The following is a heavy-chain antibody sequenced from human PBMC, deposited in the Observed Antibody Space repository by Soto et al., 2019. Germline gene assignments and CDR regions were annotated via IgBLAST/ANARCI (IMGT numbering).Heavy chain of an antibody. D-gene: IGHD2-21*01. Sequence: QVQLQESGPGLVKPSETLSLTCTVSGGSVSSGSYYWSWIRQPPGKGLEWIGYIYYSGSTNYNPSLKSRVTISVDTSKNQFSLKLSSVTAADTAVYYCARVGRMATSLFLWGACDGGWFDPWGQGTLVSVSS. J-gene: IGHJ5*02. V-gene: IGHV4-61*01. CDR1: GGSVSSGSYY. CDR2: IYYSGST. CDR3: ARVGRMATSLFLWGACDGGWFDP.